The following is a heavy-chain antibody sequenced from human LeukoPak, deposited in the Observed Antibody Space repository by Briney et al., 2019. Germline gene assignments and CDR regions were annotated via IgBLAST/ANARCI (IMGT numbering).Heavy chain of an antibody. CDR3: ASPGRDYGDYSLDY. CDR2: IYSGGST. D-gene: IGHD4-17*01. Sequence: PGGSLRLSCAASGFTVSSNYMSWVRQAPGKGLEWVSVIYSGGSTYYADSVKGRFTISRDNSKNTLYLQMNSLRAEDTAVYYCASPGRDYGDYSLDYWGQGTLVTVSS. CDR1: GFTVSSNY. V-gene: IGHV3-53*01. J-gene: IGHJ4*02.